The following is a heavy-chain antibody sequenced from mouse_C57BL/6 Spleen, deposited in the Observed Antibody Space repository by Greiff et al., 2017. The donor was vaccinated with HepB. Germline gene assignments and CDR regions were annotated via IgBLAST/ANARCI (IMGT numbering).Heavy chain of an antibody. CDR2: ISGGGGNT. Sequence: EVQGVESGGGLVKPGGSLKLSCAASGFTFSSYTMSWVRQTPEKRLEWVATISGGGGNTYYPDSVKGRFTISRDNAKNTLYLQMSSLRSEDTALYYCARQSTTVVAAYWYFDVWGTGTTVTVSS. D-gene: IGHD1-1*01. J-gene: IGHJ1*03. V-gene: IGHV5-9*01. CDR1: GFTFSSYT. CDR3: ARQSTTVVAAYWYFDV.